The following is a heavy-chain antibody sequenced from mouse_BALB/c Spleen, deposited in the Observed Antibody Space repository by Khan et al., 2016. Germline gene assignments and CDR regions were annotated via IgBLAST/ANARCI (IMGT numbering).Heavy chain of an antibody. J-gene: IGHJ2*01. D-gene: IGHD4-1*01. CDR3: TRNWDVYYLDY. CDR1: GFTFSNYW. CDR2: IRLKSNNYAT. Sequence: EVKLEESGGGLVQPGGSMKLSCVASGFTFSNYWMNWVRQSPEKGLEWVAEIRLKSNNYATHYAESVKGRFTISRDDSKSSVYLQMNNLRAEDTGIYYCTRNWDVYYLDYWGQGTTLTVSS. V-gene: IGHV6-6*02.